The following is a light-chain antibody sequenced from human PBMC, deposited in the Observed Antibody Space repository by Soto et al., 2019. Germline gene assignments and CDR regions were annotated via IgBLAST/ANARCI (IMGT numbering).Light chain of an antibody. CDR3: SSYTSSSTLYV. CDR2: EVS. CDR1: SSDVGGYNY. Sequence: QSALTQPASVSGSPGQSITISCTGTSSDVGGYNYVSWYQQHSGKAPKLIIYEVSNRPSGVSNRFSGSKSGDTASLTISGLHAEDEADYYCSSYTSSSTLYVFGTGTKVTVL. J-gene: IGLJ1*01. V-gene: IGLV2-14*01.